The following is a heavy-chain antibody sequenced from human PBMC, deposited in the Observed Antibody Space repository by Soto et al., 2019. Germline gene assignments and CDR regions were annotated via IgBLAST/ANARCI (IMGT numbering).Heavy chain of an antibody. CDR3: AKDLRPMVRGVIIAFDI. J-gene: IGHJ3*02. Sequence: GGSLRLSCAASAFTFSDYYMSWVRQAPGKGLEWVSAISGSGGSTYYADSVKGRFTISRDNSKNTLYLQMNSLRAEDTAVYYCAKDLRPMVRGVIIAFDIWGQGTMVTVSS. D-gene: IGHD3-10*01. CDR1: AFTFSDYY. V-gene: IGHV3-23*01. CDR2: ISGSGGST.